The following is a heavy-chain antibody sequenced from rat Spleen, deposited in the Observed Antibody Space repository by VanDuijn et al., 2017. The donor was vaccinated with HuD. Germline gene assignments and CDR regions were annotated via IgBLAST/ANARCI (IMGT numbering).Heavy chain of an antibody. CDR3: TSLHNYLDY. CDR1: GFTFSDYY. J-gene: IGHJ2*01. Sequence: EVQLVESGGGLVQPGRSLKLSCAASGFTFSDYYMAWVRQAPKKGLEWVASISYEGSGTYYGDSVKGRFTISRDNAKSTLYLQMNSLRSEDTATYYCTSLHNYLDYWGQGVMVTVSS. CDR2: ISYEGSGT. V-gene: IGHV5-22*01.